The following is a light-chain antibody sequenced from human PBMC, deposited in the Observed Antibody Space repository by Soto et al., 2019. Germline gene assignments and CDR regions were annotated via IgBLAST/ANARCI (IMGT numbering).Light chain of an antibody. V-gene: IGKV3-20*01. CDR3: QQDHTWPIT. J-gene: IGKJ4*01. Sequence: EIVLTQSPGTLSLSPGERATLSCRASQSVGSDYLAWYQQKPGQAPRILIFGASGRATGIPDRFSGSGSGTDFTLTISRLEPEDFAIYYCQQDHTWPITFGGGTKVEIK. CDR1: QSVGSDY. CDR2: GAS.